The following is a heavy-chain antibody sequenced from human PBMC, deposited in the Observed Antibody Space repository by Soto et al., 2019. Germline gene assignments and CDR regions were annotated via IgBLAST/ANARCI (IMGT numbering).Heavy chain of an antibody. D-gene: IGHD3-22*01. V-gene: IGHV5-51*01. CDR3: ASHASSGSDFAF. J-gene: IGHJ4*02. Sequence: GKGLEWMGIIYPGDSDTRYSPSFQGQVTISADKSISTAYLQWSSLKASDTAMYYCASHASSGSDFAFWGQGTLVTVFS. CDR2: IYPGDSDT.